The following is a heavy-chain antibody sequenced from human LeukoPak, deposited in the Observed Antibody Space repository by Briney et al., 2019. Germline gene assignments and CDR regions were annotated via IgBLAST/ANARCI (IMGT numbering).Heavy chain of an antibody. J-gene: IGHJ4*02. D-gene: IGHD3-9*01. CDR2: IYSGSST. V-gene: IGHV3-66*01. CDR3: ARDRLHYDSLTGYPAD. CDR1: GFTFSSYA. Sequence: GGSLRLSCAASGFTFSSYAMHWVRQAPGKGLEWVSVIYSGSSTHYADSVKGRFTISRDNSKNTLYLQMNSLRAEDTAVYYCARDRLHYDSLTGYPADWGQGTLVTVSS.